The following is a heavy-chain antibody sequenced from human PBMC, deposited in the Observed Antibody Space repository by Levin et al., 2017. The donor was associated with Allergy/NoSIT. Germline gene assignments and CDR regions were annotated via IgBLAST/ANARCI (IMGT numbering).Heavy chain of an antibody. CDR1: GGSFSGYY. CDR3: ARGHGVTDAVDI. V-gene: IGHV4-34*01. D-gene: IGHD4-11*01. J-gene: IGHJ3*02. CDR2: INHSGST. Sequence: SETLSLTCAVYGGSFSGYYWSWIRQPPGKGLEWIGEINHSGSTNYNPSLKSRVTISVDTSKNQFSLKLSSVTAADTAVYYCARGHGVTDAVDIWGQGTMVTVSS.